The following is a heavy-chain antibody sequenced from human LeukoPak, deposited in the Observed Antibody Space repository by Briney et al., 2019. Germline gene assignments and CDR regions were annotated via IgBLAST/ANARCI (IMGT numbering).Heavy chain of an antibody. Sequence: GGSLRLSCSASGFTFSSYAMHWVRQAPGKGLEYVSAISSNGGSTYYADSVKGTFTISRDNSKNTLYIQMSSLRAEDTAVYYCVKAYYYDSSGYDDAFDIWGQGTMVTVSS. CDR2: ISSNGGST. D-gene: IGHD3-22*01. J-gene: IGHJ3*02. CDR1: GFTFSSYA. CDR3: VKAYYYDSSGYDDAFDI. V-gene: IGHV3-64D*06.